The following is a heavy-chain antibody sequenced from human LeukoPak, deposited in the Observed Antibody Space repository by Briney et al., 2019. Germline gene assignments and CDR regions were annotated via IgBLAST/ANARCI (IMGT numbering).Heavy chain of an antibody. V-gene: IGHV3-74*01. D-gene: IGHD5-24*01. J-gene: IGHJ4*02. CDR3: AKVESYNAYDY. CDR2: IHNYGTGP. CDR1: GFTFSSYS. Sequence: GGSLRLSCAASGFTFSSYSMHWVGQVPGKGLVWVSRIHNYGTGPIYADAVKGRFTISRDNAKNTLYLQMDSLRAEDTAVYYCAKVESYNAYDYWGQGTLVTVSS.